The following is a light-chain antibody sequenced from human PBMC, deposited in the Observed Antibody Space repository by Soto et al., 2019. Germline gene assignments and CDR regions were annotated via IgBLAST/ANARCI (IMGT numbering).Light chain of an antibody. CDR1: QSISSW. CDR3: QQYNSYSLFT. Sequence: DIQMTQSPSTLSASVGDTVIITCRASQSISSWLAWYQQKPGKAPKLLIYDASNLEAGVPSRFSGSGSGTEFTLTISSLQHDDFATYYCQQYNSYSLFTFGPGTKVDIK. J-gene: IGKJ3*01. CDR2: DAS. V-gene: IGKV1-5*01.